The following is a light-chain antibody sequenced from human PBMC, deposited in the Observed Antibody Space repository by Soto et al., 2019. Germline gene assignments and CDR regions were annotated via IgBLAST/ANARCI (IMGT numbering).Light chain of an antibody. CDR1: QSVARY. J-gene: IGKJ4*02. Sequence: EIVLTQSPGTLSLSPGERATLSCRASQSVARYLAWYQQKPGQAPRLLIYDASNRATGIPGRFSGSGSGADFALTISSLEPEDSAVYYCQQRSHWPRLTFGGGTKVEVK. V-gene: IGKV3-11*01. CDR2: DAS. CDR3: QQRSHWPRLT.